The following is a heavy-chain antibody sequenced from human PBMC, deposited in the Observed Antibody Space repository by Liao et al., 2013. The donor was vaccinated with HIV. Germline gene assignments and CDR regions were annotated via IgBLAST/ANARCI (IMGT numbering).Heavy chain of an antibody. CDR1: GDSISSGENF. J-gene: IGHJ4*02. CDR3: ARVSYDILTGYYRDY. Sequence: QVQLQESGPGLVRPSQTLALTCSVSGDSISSGENFWSWIRQPPGKGLEWIGEINHSGSTNYNPSLKSRVTISVDTSKNQFSLKLSSVTAADTAVYYCARVSYDILTGYYRDYWGQGTLVTVSS. CDR2: INHSGST. V-gene: IGHV4-30-4*08. D-gene: IGHD3-9*01.